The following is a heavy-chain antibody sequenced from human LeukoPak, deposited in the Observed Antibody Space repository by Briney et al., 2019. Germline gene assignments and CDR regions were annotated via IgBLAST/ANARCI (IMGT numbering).Heavy chain of an antibody. V-gene: IGHV6-1*01. Sequence: SQTLSLTCAISGDSVSSSSAAWNWRSQPPSRGLEWLGETYYRSKRYEDYAVSVKSRITLKPDTSKNQFSLQLNSVTPEDTAVYYCARERAVTWDWFDPWGQGTLVTVSS. CDR3: ARERAVTWDWFDP. D-gene: IGHD6-19*01. CDR1: GDSVSSSSAA. CDR2: TYYRSKRYE. J-gene: IGHJ5*02.